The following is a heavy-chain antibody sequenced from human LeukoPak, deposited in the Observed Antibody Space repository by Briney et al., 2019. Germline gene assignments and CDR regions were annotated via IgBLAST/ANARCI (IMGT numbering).Heavy chain of an antibody. Sequence: ASVKVSCKASGYDFSSYGLSWVRHVPGQGLQWMGWISVYDGKTDYGPLQRRVTMTTDTFTGTAYMELRNLRSEDTAIYYCARHMTTVVTSLDYWGQGTMVTVSS. D-gene: IGHD4-23*01. V-gene: IGHV1-18*01. CDR1: GYDFSSYG. CDR2: ISVYDGKT. J-gene: IGHJ4*02. CDR3: ARHMTTVVTSLDY.